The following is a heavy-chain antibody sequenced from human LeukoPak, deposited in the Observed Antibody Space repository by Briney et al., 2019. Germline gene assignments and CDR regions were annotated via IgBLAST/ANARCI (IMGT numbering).Heavy chain of an antibody. D-gene: IGHD3-3*01. CDR1: GYTFTSYY. Sequence: ASVKVSCKASGYTFTSYYMHWVRQAPGQGLEWMGWINPNSGGTNYAQKFQGRVTMTRDTSISTAYMELSRLRSDDTAVYYCARAQTRITIFGVVTTYFDYWGQGTLVTVSS. CDR2: INPNSGGT. J-gene: IGHJ4*02. CDR3: ARAQTRITIFGVVTTYFDY. V-gene: IGHV1-2*02.